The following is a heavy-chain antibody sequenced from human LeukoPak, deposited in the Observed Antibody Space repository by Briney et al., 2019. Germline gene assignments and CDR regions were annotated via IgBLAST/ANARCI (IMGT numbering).Heavy chain of an antibody. CDR2: ISYDGSNK. Sequence: GGSLRLSCAASGFTFSSYAMHWVRQAPGKGLEWVAVISYDGSNKYYADSVKGRFTISRDNSKNTLYLQMNSLRAEDTAVYYCARSRRFRDSGMDYWGQGTLVTVSS. J-gene: IGHJ4*02. D-gene: IGHD6-25*01. CDR3: ARSRRFRDSGMDY. CDR1: GFTFSSYA. V-gene: IGHV3-30*04.